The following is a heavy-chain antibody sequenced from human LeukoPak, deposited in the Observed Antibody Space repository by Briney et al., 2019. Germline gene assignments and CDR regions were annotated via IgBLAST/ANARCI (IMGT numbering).Heavy chain of an antibody. V-gene: IGHV1-69*05. J-gene: IGHJ5*02. CDR2: IIPIFGTA. Sequence: SVKVSCKASGGTFSSYAISWVRQAPGQGLEWMGGIIPIFGTANYAQKFQGRVTITTDESTSTAYMELSSLRSEDTAVYYCARENGCSGGSCYEGVQLPGNWFDPWGRGTLVTVSS. CDR1: GGTFSSYA. CDR3: ARENGCSGGSCYEGVQLPGNWFDP. D-gene: IGHD2-15*01.